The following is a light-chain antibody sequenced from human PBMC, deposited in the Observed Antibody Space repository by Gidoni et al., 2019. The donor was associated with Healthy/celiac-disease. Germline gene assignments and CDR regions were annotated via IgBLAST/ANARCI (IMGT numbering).Light chain of an antibody. CDR3: AAWDDSLSGVV. J-gene: IGLJ2*01. CDR1: SSNIRSNY. V-gene: IGLV1-47*01. CDR2: RNN. Sequence: QSVLTHPPSASATPGQRVTISCSGSSSNIRSNYVYWYQQLPGTAPKLRIYRNNQRPSGVPDRFSGSKSGTSASLAISGLRSEDEADYYCAAWDDSLSGVVFGGGTKLTVL.